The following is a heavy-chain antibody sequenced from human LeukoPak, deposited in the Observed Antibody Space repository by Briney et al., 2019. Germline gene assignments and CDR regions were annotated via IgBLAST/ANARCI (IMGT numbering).Heavy chain of an antibody. CDR2: INHSGST. CDR1: GGSFSGYY. Sequence: KPSETLSLTCAVYGGSFSGYYWSWIRQPPGKGLEWIGEINHSGSTNYNPSLKSRVTISVDTSKNQFSLKLSSVTAADTAVYYCARDHRAVAAPDYYYYYVMDVWGQGTTVTVSS. V-gene: IGHV4-34*01. J-gene: IGHJ6*02. D-gene: IGHD6-19*01. CDR3: ARDHRAVAAPDYYYYYVMDV.